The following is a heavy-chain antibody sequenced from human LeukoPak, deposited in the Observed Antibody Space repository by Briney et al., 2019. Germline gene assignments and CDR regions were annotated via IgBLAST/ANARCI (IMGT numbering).Heavy chain of an antibody. CDR3: ARDRGPRADYYYYGMDV. J-gene: IGHJ6*02. V-gene: IGHV1-69*13. CDR1: GGTFSSYA. Sequence: SVKVSCKASGGTFSSYAISWVRQAPGQGLEWMGGIIPIFGTANYAQKVQGRVTITADESTSTAYMELSSLRSEDTAVYYCARDRGPRADYYYYGMDVWGQGTTVTVSS. CDR2: IIPIFGTA. D-gene: IGHD3-16*01.